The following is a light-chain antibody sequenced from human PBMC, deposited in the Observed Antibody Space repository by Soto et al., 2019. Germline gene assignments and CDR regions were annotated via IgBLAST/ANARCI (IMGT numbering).Light chain of an antibody. J-gene: IGKJ5*01. CDR2: GAS. CDR1: QSVRGN. Sequence: EIVMTQSPATLSVSPGERATLSCRASQSVRGNLAWYQQKPGQSPRLLIYGASSRATGIPARFSGSGSGTGFTLTISSLQSEDFAVYYCQQYNNWPFITFGQGTRLEIK. V-gene: IGKV3-15*01. CDR3: QQYNNWPFIT.